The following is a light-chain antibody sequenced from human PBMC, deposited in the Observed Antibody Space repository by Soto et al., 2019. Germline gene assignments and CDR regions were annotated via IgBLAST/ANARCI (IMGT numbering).Light chain of an antibody. CDR3: QSYDSSLSGWV. V-gene: IGLV1-40*01. J-gene: IGLJ3*02. CDR2: GNS. CDR1: SSNIGAGYV. Sequence: QSVLTQPPSVSGAPGQRVTISCTGSSSNIGAGYVVHWYQQLPGTAPKLLIYGNSNRPSGVPDRFSGSKSGTSASLAITGLQAEDEADYYCQSYDSSLSGWVFGGGTKLTGL.